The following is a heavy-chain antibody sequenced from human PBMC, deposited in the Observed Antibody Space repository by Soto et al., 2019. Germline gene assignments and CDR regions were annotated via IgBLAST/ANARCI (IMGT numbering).Heavy chain of an antibody. CDR3: ATHEDIVVVVAAGDPVGAFDI. D-gene: IGHD2-15*01. CDR1: GGSISSYY. CDR2: IYYSGST. J-gene: IGHJ3*02. Sequence: SETLSLTCTVSGGSISSYYWSWIRQPPGKGLEWIGYIYYSGSTNYNPSLKSRVTISVDTSKNQFSLKLSSVTAADTAVYYCATHEDIVVVVAAGDPVGAFDIWGQGTMVTVSS. V-gene: IGHV4-59*08.